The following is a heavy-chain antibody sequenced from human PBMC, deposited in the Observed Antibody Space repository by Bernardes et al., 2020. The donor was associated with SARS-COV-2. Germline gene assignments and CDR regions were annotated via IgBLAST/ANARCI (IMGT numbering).Heavy chain of an antibody. CDR3: ARIMARGSSWPNFDY. Sequence: SVPTLVKPTQTLTLTCTFSGFSLSTSGMCVSWIRQPPGKALEWLALIDWDDDKYYSTSLKTRLTISKDTSKNQVVLTMTNMDPVDTATYYCARIMARGSSWPNFDYWGQGTLVTVSS. J-gene: IGHJ4*02. CDR2: IDWDDDK. D-gene: IGHD6-13*01. CDR1: GFSLSTSGMC. V-gene: IGHV2-70*01.